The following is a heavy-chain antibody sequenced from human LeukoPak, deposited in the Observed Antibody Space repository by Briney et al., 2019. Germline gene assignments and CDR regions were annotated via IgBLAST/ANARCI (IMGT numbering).Heavy chain of an antibody. CDR1: GGSFSGYY. Sequence: SETQSLTCAVYGGSFSGYYWTWIRQPPGKGLEWIGEINHNEGTRYNPSLKSRVTISVDTSKNQFSLKLSSVTAADTAVYYCARTPNPIHYYGSGSSQYYYYMDVWGKGTTVTVSS. V-gene: IGHV4-34*01. J-gene: IGHJ6*03. CDR3: ARTPNPIHYYGSGSSQYYYYMDV. CDR2: INHNEGT. D-gene: IGHD3-10*01.